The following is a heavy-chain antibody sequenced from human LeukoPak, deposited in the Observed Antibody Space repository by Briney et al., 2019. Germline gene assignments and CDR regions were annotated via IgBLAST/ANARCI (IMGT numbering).Heavy chain of an antibody. D-gene: IGHD3-22*01. J-gene: IGHJ4*02. CDR1: GFTFSSYS. CDR3: AARSTMTDDY. V-gene: IGHV3-21*01. Sequence: GGSLRLSCAASGFTFSSYSMNWIRQAPGKGLEWVSSISSSSSYIYYADSVKGRFTISRDNAKNPLYLQMNSLRAEDTAVYYCAARSTMTDDYWGQGTLVTVSS. CDR2: ISSSSSYI.